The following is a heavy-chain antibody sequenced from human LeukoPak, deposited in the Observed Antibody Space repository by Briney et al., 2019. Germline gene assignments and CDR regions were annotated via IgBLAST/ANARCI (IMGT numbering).Heavy chain of an antibody. Sequence: GASVKVSCKASGYTFTGYYMHWVRQAPGQGLEWMGWISAYNGNTNYAQKLQGRVTMTTDTSTSTAYMELRSLRSDDTAVYYCARGGTLTLEPHTVDYWGQGTLVTVSS. CDR3: ARGGTLTLEPHTVDY. V-gene: IGHV1-18*04. CDR1: GYTFTGYY. CDR2: ISAYNGNT. J-gene: IGHJ4*02. D-gene: IGHD1-1*01.